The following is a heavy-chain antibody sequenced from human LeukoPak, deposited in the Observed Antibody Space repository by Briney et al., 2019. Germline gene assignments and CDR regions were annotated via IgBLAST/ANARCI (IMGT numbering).Heavy chain of an antibody. V-gene: IGHV3-23*01. CDR3: AKGPAALPGYFDY. Sequence: GGSLRLSCAASGFTFSSYAMSWVRQAPGKGLEWVSAISGSGGSTYYADSVRGRFTISRDNSKNTLYLQMNSLRAEDTAVYYCAKGPAALPGYFDYWGQGTLVTVSS. J-gene: IGHJ4*02. CDR1: GFTFSSYA. CDR2: ISGSGGST.